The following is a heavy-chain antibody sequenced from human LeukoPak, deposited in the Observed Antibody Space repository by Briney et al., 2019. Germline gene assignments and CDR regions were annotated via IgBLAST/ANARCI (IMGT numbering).Heavy chain of an antibody. J-gene: IGHJ5*02. V-gene: IGHV1-69*04. Sequence: SVKVSCKASGGTFSSYAISWVRQAPGQGLEWMGRIIPILGIANYAQKFQGRVTITADKSTSTAYMELSSLRSEDTAVYYCARECLQAPPAYEDYDFWSGYYCGWYDWFDPWGQGTLVTVSS. CDR2: IIPILGIA. CDR1: GGTFSSYA. CDR3: ARECLQAPPAYEDYDFWSGYYCGWYDWFDP. D-gene: IGHD3-3*01.